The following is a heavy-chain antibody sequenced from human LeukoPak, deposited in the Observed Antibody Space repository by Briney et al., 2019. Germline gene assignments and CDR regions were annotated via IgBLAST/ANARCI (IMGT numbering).Heavy chain of an antibody. CDR1: GFTFSSYS. J-gene: IGHJ4*02. Sequence: GGSLRLSCAASGFTFSSYSMNWVRQAPGKGLEWVSSISSSSSYIYYADSVKGRFTISRDNAKNSLYLQMNSLRAEDTAVYYCARVRGRYYDSSGYYGDYWGQGTLVTVSS. D-gene: IGHD3-22*01. CDR3: ARVRGRYYDSSGYYGDY. CDR2: ISSSSSYI. V-gene: IGHV3-21*04.